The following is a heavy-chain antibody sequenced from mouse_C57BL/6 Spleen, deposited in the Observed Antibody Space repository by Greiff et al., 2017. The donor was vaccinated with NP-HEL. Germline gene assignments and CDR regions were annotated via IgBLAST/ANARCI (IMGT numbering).Heavy chain of an antibody. J-gene: IGHJ4*01. D-gene: IGHD2-3*01. CDR1: GYTFTDYE. Sequence: VQLQQSGAELVRPGASVTLSCKASGYTFTDYEMHWVKQTPVHGLEWIGAIDPETGGTAYNQKFKGKAILTADKSSSTAYMELRSLTSEDSAVYYCTGDGSHAMDYWGQGTSVTVSS. V-gene: IGHV1-15*01. CDR2: IDPETGGT. CDR3: TGDGSHAMDY.